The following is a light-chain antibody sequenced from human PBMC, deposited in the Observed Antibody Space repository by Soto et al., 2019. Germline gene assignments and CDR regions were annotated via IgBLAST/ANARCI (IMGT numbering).Light chain of an antibody. CDR3: QAYDYSLTAFV. CDR2: GNR. Sequence: QSALTQPPSASATPGQRVTISCSGSSSNIGSRTVNWYQQLPGAAPKLVIFGNRNRPSGVPERFSGSKSGTSASLAITGLQAEDEADYYCQAYDYSLTAFVFGGGTKVTVL. CDR1: SSNIGSRT. V-gene: IGLV1-44*01. J-gene: IGLJ3*02.